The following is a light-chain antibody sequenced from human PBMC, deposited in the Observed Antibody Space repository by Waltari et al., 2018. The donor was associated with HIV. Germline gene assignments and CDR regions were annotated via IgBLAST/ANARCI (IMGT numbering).Light chain of an antibody. CDR2: DVT. V-gene: IGLV2-14*03. CDR3: SSYTSSISLV. Sequence: QSALTQPASVSGSPGQSITISCTGTNNDVGTYNYVSWYQQHPGKAPKLMIYDVTARPSGVSDRFSCSKSGNTASLTISGLQAEDEADYYCSSYTSSISLVFGGGTKVTVL. CDR1: NNDVGTYNY. J-gene: IGLJ3*02.